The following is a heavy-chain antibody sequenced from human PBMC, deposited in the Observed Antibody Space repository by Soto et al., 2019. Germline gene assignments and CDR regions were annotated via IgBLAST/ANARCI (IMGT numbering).Heavy chain of an antibody. CDR1: GYTFTTYA. V-gene: IGHV1-3*01. CDR3: GRPVVGARGEIIYNAMDS. J-gene: IGHJ6*02. D-gene: IGHD1-26*01. CDR2: INPASGHT. Sequence: QVPLVQSGAEVKKPGASVKVSCKASGYTFTTYALHWVRQAPGQRPEWMGWINPASGHTKYSKKFQDRVTITRETSASTGYMELSSLRSKDTSVYYCGRPVVGARGEIIYNAMDSWGQGTTVTVSS.